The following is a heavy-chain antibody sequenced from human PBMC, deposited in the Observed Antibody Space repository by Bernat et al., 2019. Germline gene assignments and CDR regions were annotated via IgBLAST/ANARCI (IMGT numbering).Heavy chain of an antibody. Sequence: QVTLRESGPALVKPTQTLTLTRTFSGFSLSTSGMCVSWIRQPPGKALEWLALIDWDDDKYYSTSLKTRLTISKDTSKNQVVLTMTNMDPVDTATYYCARVYGSGRYFDYWGQGTLVTVSS. J-gene: IGHJ4*02. CDR1: GFSLSTSGMC. CDR3: ARVYGSGRYFDY. V-gene: IGHV2-70*01. D-gene: IGHD3-10*01. CDR2: IDWDDDK.